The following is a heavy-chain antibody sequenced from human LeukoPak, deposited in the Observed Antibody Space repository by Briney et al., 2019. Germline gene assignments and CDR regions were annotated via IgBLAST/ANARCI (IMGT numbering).Heavy chain of an antibody. J-gene: IGHJ6*02. V-gene: IGHV3-23*01. D-gene: IGHD5-18*01. CDR3: VKDGDTAMVYYSYYGMDV. Sequence: GGSLRLSCAASGFTFSSCAMSWVRQAPGKGLEWVSTISGSGGSTYYADPVKGRFTISRDNSKNTLYLQMNSLRVEDAAVYYCVKDGDTAMVYYSYYGMDVWGQGTTVTVSS. CDR1: GFTFSSCA. CDR2: ISGSGGST.